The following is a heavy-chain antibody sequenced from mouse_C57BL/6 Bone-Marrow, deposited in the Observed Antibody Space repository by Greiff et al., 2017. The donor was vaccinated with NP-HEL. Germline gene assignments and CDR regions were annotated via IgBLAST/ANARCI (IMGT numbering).Heavy chain of an antibody. CDR1: GYTFTSYW. CDR2: IDPSDSYT. V-gene: IGHV1-50*01. CDR3: ARSAWLTGTYDGYYFDY. J-gene: IGHJ2*01. Sequence: VKLQQPGAELVKPGASVKLSCKASGYTFTSYWMQWVKQRPGQGLEWIGEIDPSDSYTNYNQKFKGKATLTVDTSSSTAYMQLSSLTSEDSAVYYCARSAWLTGTYDGYYFDYWGQGTTLTVSS. D-gene: IGHD4-1*01.